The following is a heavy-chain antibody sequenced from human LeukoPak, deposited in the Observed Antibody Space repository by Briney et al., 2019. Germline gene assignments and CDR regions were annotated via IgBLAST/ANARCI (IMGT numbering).Heavy chain of an antibody. D-gene: IGHD1-26*01. CDR1: GFTFSNHN. CDR3: ARETTAVGFDY. J-gene: IGHJ4*02. V-gene: IGHV3-48*01. CDR2: ISNSGTI. Sequence: GGSLRLSCAASGFTFSNHNMNWVRQAPGKGLEWVSYISNSGTIYYLDSVKGRFTISRDNAKNSLSLQMNSLRAEDTAVYYCARETTAVGFDYWGQGALVSVSS.